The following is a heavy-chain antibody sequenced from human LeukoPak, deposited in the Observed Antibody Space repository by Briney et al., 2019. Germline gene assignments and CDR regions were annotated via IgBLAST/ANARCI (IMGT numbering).Heavy chain of an antibody. V-gene: IGHV3-21*04. J-gene: IGHJ4*02. CDR3: ARSNRNYYGSGIVLGEDYFGY. D-gene: IGHD3-10*01. CDR2: ISTSSSYI. CDR1: GFSFSSYS. Sequence: PGGSLRLSCAASGFSFSSYSMNWVRQAPGKGLEWVSSISTSSSYIYYADSVKGRFTISRDNAKNSLYLQMNSLRAEDTAVYYCARSNRNYYGSGIVLGEDYFGYWGQGTLVTVSS.